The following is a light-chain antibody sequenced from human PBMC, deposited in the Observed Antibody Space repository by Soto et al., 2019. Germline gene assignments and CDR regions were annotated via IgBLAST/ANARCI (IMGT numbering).Light chain of an antibody. CDR1: SSDVGGYNF. CDR3: SSYTFNSTLVV. Sequence: QSALTQPASVSGSPGQSITISCTGTSSDVGGYNFVSWYQQHPGKAPRLMIFEVNNRPSGVSDRFSGSKSGNTASLTISGLHAEDEADYYCSSYTFNSTLVVFGGGTKLTVL. CDR2: EVN. V-gene: IGLV2-14*01. J-gene: IGLJ3*02.